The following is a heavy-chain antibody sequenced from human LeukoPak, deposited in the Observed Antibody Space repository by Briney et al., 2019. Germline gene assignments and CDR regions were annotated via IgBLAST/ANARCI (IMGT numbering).Heavy chain of an antibody. CDR3: AREYLCSGGSCYSGPLDY. Sequence: GASVKVPCKASGYTFTSYYMHWVRQAPGQGLEWMGIINPSGGSTSYAQKFQGRVTMTRDTSTSTVYMELSSLRSEDTAVYYCAREYLCSGGSCYSGPLDYWGQGTLVTVSS. CDR2: INPSGGST. D-gene: IGHD2-15*01. CDR1: GYTFTSYY. V-gene: IGHV1-46*01. J-gene: IGHJ4*02.